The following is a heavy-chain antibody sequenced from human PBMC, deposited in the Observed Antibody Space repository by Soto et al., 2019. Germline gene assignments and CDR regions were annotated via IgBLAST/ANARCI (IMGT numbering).Heavy chain of an antibody. CDR2: IRSKTYGGTT. D-gene: IGHD3-9*01. CDR1: GFSFGAYA. V-gene: IGHV3-49*03. J-gene: IGHJ6*02. CDR3: TRDILIGNDYYGMDI. Sequence: GGSLRLSCTASGFSFGAYAMSWFRQAPGKGLEWVGFIRSKTYGGTTEYGASVKGRFSISRDDSKSVAYLQMNSLETEDTAVYYCTRDILIGNDYYGMDIWGQGTTVTVSS.